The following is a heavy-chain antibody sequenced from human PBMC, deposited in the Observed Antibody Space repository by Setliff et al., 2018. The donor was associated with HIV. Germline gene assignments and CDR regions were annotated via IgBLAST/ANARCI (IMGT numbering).Heavy chain of an antibody. CDR3: ARDPHYFDRSGYYSYFYFDY. V-gene: IGHV4-34*01. CDR1: DGSFSGYY. Sequence: SETLSLTCAVNDGSFSGYYWTWIRQPPGKGLEWIGEIYHSGRTNYNPSLKSRVTISVDNSKNQFSLNLRSVTAADTAVYYCARDPHYFDRSGYYSYFYFDYWGQGMLVTVSS. CDR2: IYHSGRT. D-gene: IGHD3-22*01. J-gene: IGHJ4*02.